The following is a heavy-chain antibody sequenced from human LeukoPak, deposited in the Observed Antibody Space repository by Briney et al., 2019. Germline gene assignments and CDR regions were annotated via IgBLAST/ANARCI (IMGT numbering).Heavy chain of an antibody. J-gene: IGHJ4*02. V-gene: IGHV3-9*01. CDR2: ISWNSGSI. CDR1: GFTFDDYA. Sequence: GGSLRLSCAASGFTFDDYAMHWVRQAPGKGLEWVSGISWNSGSIGYADSVKGRFTISRDNAKNSLYLQINSLRAEDTALYYCAKGKLRGYSGYDSFDYWGQGTLVTVSS. D-gene: IGHD5-12*01. CDR3: AKGKLRGYSGYDSFDY.